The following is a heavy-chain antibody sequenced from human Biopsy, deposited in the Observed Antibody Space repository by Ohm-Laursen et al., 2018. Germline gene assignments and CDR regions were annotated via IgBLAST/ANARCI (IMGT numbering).Heavy chain of an antibody. V-gene: IGHV1-69*04. CDR1: GDTFTTSA. Sequence: SVKVSCNSSGDTFTTSAISWVRQVPGQGLDWMGRIIPILGTVDYGQNFQGRVTIRADTSTTFLELTSLRYDDTAVYYCASGDIGGIGLDVWGLGTTVTVSS. CDR3: ASGDIGGIGLDV. D-gene: IGHD3-10*01. CDR2: IIPILGTV. J-gene: IGHJ6*02.